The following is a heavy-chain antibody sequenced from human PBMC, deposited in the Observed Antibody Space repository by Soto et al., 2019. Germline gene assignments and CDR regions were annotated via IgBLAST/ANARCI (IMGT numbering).Heavy chain of an antibody. CDR1: GGTFSSYT. D-gene: IGHD2-15*01. Sequence: QVQLVQSGAEVKKPGSSVKVSCTASGGTFSSYTISWVRQAPGQGLEWMGRIIPILGIANYAQKFQGRVTITADKSTSTAYRARSSLRSEDTAVDYCARAVLGYCSGGSCYADYWGQGTLVTVSS. CDR2: IIPILGIA. V-gene: IGHV1-69*02. CDR3: ARAVLGYCSGGSCYADY. J-gene: IGHJ4*02.